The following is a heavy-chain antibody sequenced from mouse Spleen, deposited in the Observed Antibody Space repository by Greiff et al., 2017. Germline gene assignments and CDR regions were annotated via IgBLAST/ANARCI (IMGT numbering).Heavy chain of an antibody. Sequence: EVQLQQSGPELVKPGASVKISCKASGYTFTDYYMNWVKQSHGKSLEWIGDINPNNGGTSYNQKFKGKATLTVDKSSSTAYMELRSLTSEDSAVYYCACESTMITTFAYWGQGTLVTVSA. CDR2: INPNNGGT. CDR3: ACESTMITTFAY. D-gene: IGHD2-4*01. CDR1: GYTFTDYY. J-gene: IGHJ3*01. V-gene: IGHV1-26*01.